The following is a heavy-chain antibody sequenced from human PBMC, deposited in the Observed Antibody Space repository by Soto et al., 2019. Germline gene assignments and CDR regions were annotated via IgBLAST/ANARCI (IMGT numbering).Heavy chain of an antibody. Sequence: PGGSLRLCCAASGFTFRYYYMTWIRQAPGKGLEWVSYISSSGTGIYYADSVKGRFTISRDNAKNSLYLQMSSLRAEDTAVYYCARSYSRAFDLWGQETMVT. J-gene: IGHJ3*01. CDR3: ARSYSRAFDL. CDR2: ISSSGTGI. CDR1: GFTFRYYY. V-gene: IGHV3-11*01. D-gene: IGHD2-15*01.